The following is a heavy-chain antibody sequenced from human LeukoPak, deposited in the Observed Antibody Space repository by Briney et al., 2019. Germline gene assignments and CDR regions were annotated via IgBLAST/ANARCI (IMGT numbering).Heavy chain of an antibody. Sequence: GGSLRLSCAASGFTFSSYAMSWVRQAPGKGLEWVSAISGSGGSTYYADSVKGRFTISRDNSKNTLYLQMNSLRAEDTAVYYCAKDTGYYYDSSGPDNWFDPRGQGTLVTVSS. J-gene: IGHJ5*02. CDR2: ISGSGGST. CDR3: AKDTGYYYDSSGPDNWFDP. V-gene: IGHV3-23*01. D-gene: IGHD3-22*01. CDR1: GFTFSSYA.